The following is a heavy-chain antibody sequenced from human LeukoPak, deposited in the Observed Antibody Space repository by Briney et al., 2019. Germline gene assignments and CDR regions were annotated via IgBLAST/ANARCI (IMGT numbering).Heavy chain of an antibody. J-gene: IGHJ4*02. CDR2: ISWNSGSI. CDR1: GFTFDDYA. CDR3: ANPHY. Sequence: GGSLRLSCAASGFTFDDYAMHWVRQAPGKGLEWVSGISWNSGSIGYADSVKGRFTISRHNAKNSLYLQMNSLRAEDTALYYCANPHYWGQGTLVTVSS. V-gene: IGHV3-9*01.